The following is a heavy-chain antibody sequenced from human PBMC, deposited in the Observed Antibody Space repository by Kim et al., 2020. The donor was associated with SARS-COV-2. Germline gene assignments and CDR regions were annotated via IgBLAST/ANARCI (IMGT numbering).Heavy chain of an antibody. J-gene: IGHJ5*02. CDR3: ARLEYSSSSRLFDP. D-gene: IGHD6-6*01. Sequence: SETLSLTGTVSGGSVSSSNYYWGWIRQPPGKGLEWIGNIYYTGDTYYNPSLKSRVTISVDTSKNHFSLKLSSLTAADTAVYYCARLEYSSSSRLFDPWGQGTLVTVSS. CDR2: IYYTGDT. V-gene: IGHV4-39*02. CDR1: GGSVSSSNYY.